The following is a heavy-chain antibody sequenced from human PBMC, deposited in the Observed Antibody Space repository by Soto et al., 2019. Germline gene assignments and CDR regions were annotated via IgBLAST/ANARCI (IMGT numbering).Heavy chain of an antibody. CDR1: GYTFNGYY. Sequence: ASVKVSCKASGYTFNGYYMHWVRQAPGQGLEWMGWINPNSGGTNYAQKFQGWVTMTRDTSISTAYMELSRLRSDDTAVYYCARGWTIFGVVIIGFDYWGQGTLVTVSS. D-gene: IGHD3-3*01. CDR3: ARGWTIFGVVIIGFDY. J-gene: IGHJ4*02. V-gene: IGHV1-2*04. CDR2: INPNSGGT.